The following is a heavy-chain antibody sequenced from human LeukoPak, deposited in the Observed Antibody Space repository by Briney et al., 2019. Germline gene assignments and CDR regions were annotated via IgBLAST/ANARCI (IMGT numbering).Heavy chain of an antibody. D-gene: IGHD6-13*01. V-gene: IGHV3-30*07. J-gene: IGHJ4*02. Sequence: GGSLRLSCAASGFTFSSYAMHWVRQAPGKGLEWVAVISYDGSNKYYADSVKGRFTTSRDNSKNTLYLQMNSLRAEDTAVYYCARDRGGLSSIAAAGRFDYWGQGTLVTVSS. CDR2: ISYDGSNK. CDR1: GFTFSSYA. CDR3: ARDRGGLSSIAAAGRFDY.